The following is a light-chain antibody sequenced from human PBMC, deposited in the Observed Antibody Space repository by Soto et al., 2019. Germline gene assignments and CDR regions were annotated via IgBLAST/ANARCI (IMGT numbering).Light chain of an antibody. CDR3: QQCRNWPLT. V-gene: IGKV3-15*01. CDR1: QNVYNN. CDR2: DAS. J-gene: IGKJ4*01. Sequence: IGMTPFPTTLSFSPGGGATPPPKASQNVYNNLAWYQQRPGQPPRLLIYDASTRATGISARFSGSGYGTEFTLTISSLQSEDFAVYFCQQCRNWPLTFGGGTKVDIK.